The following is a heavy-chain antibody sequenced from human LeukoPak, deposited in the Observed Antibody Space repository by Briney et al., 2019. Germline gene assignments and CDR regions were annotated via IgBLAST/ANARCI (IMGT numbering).Heavy chain of an antibody. V-gene: IGHV3-33*01. CDR2: MWDDGTNE. CDR1: GFNFGIYG. CDR3: ARGQWLVHFDY. Sequence: GGSLRLSCTASGFNFGIYGMHWVRQAPGKGLEWVAVMWDDGTNEYYVESVKGRFTISRDNGKRTLYLQMNSLRVEDTAVYYCARGQWLVHFDYWGQGTLVTVSS. D-gene: IGHD6-19*01. J-gene: IGHJ4*02.